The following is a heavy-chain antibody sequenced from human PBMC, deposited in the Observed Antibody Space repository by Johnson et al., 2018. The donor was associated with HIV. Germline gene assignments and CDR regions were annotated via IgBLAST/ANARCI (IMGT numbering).Heavy chain of an antibody. CDR1: GFIFSDYS. Sequence: QVQLVESGGDLVKPGGSLRLSCAASGFIFSDYSMSWVRQAPGKGLEWVSYISSRGDTTYYTDSVTGRFTISRDTAEHLLYLQMHSVRGEDKAVCYCARGREGEYLAGGGFDVGGQGTMVTVSS. CDR2: ISSRGDTT. D-gene: IGHD3-16*01. CDR3: ARGREGEYLAGGGFDV. V-gene: IGHV3-11*01. J-gene: IGHJ3*01.